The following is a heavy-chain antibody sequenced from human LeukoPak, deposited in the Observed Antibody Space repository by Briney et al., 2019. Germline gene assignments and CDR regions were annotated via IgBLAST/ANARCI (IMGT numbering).Heavy chain of an antibody. CDR3: ARVSRYYDFWSGSDYYYYMDV. J-gene: IGHJ6*03. V-gene: IGHV1-18*01. CDR1: GYTFTSYG. Sequence: ASVKVSCKASGYTFTSYGINWVRQAPGQGLEWMGWISAYNGNTNYAQKLQGRVTMTTDTSTSTAYMELRSLRSDDTAVYYCARVSRYYDFWSGSDYYYYMDVWGKGTTVTVSS. D-gene: IGHD3-3*01. CDR2: ISAYNGNT.